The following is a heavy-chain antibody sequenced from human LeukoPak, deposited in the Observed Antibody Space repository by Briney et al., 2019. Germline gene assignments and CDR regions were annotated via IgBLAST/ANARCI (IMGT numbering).Heavy chain of an antibody. CDR1: GFTFSKYG. CDR2: IRHDGDNK. Sequence: GGSLRLSCVASGFTFSKYGMHWVRQAPGKGLEWVALIRHDGDNKYYRNSVKGRFTISRDNSKNTLYLQMNTLRSEDTAVYYCALGVVTPYYFDYWGQGTLVTVSS. D-gene: IGHD3-3*01. V-gene: IGHV3-30*02. J-gene: IGHJ4*02. CDR3: ALGVVTPYYFDY.